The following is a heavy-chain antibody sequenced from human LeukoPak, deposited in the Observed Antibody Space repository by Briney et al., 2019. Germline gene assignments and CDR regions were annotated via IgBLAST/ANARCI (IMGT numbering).Heavy chain of an antibody. Sequence: ASVKVSCKASVYTFTSYDINWVRQATGQGLEWMGWMNPNSGNTGYAQKFQGRVTITSNNSISTAYLELNSLRSEDTAVYYCARGPRTLIVATMKYYYYYYYMDVWGKGTTVTVSS. CDR2: MNPNSGNT. D-gene: IGHD5-12*01. J-gene: IGHJ6*03. V-gene: IGHV1-8*03. CDR1: VYTFTSYD. CDR3: ARGPRTLIVATMKYYYYYYYMDV.